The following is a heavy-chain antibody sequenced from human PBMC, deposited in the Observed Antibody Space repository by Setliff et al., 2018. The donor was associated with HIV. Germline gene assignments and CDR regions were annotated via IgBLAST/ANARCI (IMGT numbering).Heavy chain of an antibody. V-gene: IGHV4-4*02. CDR3: ARGHCSGTNCYDGMDV. J-gene: IGHJ6*02. D-gene: IGHD2-2*01. CDR2: IYHSEYT. Sequence: SETLSLTCAVSDGSISSSDGDWWTWVRQAPGKGLEWIGEIYHSEYTNYNPSLKSRVSMSVDKSKNQFSLKLTSVTAADTAVYYCARGHCSGTNCYDGMDVWGQGTTVTVSS. CDR1: DGSISSSDGDW.